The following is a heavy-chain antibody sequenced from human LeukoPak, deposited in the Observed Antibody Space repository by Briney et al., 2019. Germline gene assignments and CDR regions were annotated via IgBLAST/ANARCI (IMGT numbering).Heavy chain of an antibody. J-gene: IGHJ4*02. D-gene: IGHD3-10*01. CDR3: ARDRRGSGSSFDY. V-gene: IGHV3-30*04. CDR1: GFTFSSYA. Sequence: GRSLRLSCAASGFTFSSYAMHWVRQAPGKGLEWEAVISYDGSNKYYADSVKGRFTISRDNSKNTLYLQMNSLRAEDTAVYYCARDRRGSGSSFDYWGQGTLVTVSS. CDR2: ISYDGSNK.